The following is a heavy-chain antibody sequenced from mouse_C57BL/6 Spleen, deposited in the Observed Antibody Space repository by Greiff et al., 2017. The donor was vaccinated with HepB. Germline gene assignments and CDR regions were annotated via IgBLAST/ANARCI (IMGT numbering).Heavy chain of an antibody. Sequence: EVKLMESGGGLVKPGGSLKLSCAASGFTFSSYAMSWVRQTPEKRLEWVATISDGGSYTYYPDNVKGRFTISRDNAKNNRYLQMSHLKSEDTAMYYCARDEILRSYYFDYWGQGTTLTVSS. CDR2: ISDGGSYT. D-gene: IGHD1-1*01. V-gene: IGHV5-4*01. CDR1: GFTFSSYA. J-gene: IGHJ2*01. CDR3: ARDEILRSYYFDY.